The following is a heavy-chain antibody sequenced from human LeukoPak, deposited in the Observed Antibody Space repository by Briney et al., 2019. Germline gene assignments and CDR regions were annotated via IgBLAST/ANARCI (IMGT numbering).Heavy chain of an antibody. V-gene: IGHV4-39*01. D-gene: IGHD3-10*01. CDR2: VYYSGST. CDR3: ARQSGAYGRVDY. CDR1: GGSISSSSYY. J-gene: IGHJ4*02. Sequence: SETLSHTCTVSGGSISSSSYYWGWIRQPPGKGLEWIGTVYYSGSTYYNPSLVSRVTISVDTSKNQFSLKLSSLTAADTAVYYCARQSGAYGRVDYWGQGTLVTVSS.